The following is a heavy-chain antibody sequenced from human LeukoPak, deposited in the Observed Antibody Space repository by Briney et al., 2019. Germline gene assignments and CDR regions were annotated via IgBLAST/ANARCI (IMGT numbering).Heavy chain of an antibody. J-gene: IGHJ6*03. V-gene: IGHV4-34*01. CDR2: INHSGST. Sequence: SETLSLTCAVYGGSFSGYYWSWIRQPPGKGLEWIGEINHSGSTNYNPSLKSRVTISVDTSKNQFSLKLSSVTAADTAVYYCARAGVTTFGGYYYYYMDVWGKGTTVTVSS. D-gene: IGHD3-16*01. CDR1: GGSFSGYY. CDR3: ARAGVTTFGGYYYYYMDV.